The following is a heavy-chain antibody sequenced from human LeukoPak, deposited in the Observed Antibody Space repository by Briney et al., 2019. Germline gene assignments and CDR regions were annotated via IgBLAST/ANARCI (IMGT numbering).Heavy chain of an antibody. D-gene: IGHD3-10*01. Sequence: ASVKVSCKTSGYTFTTYGISWVRQAPGQGLEWMGWISGSNGNTKYAQKVQGRVTTTTDKSTTTAYMEVRSLRSDDTAVYYCARDRDRMVQGVTALFDYWGQGTLVTVSS. CDR1: GYTFTTYG. J-gene: IGHJ4*02. CDR3: ARDRDRMVQGVTALFDY. CDR2: ISGSNGNT. V-gene: IGHV1-18*04.